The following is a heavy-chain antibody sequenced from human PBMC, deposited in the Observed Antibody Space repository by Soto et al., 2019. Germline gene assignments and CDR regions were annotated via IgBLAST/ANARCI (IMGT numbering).Heavy chain of an antibody. CDR3: ARAAYYGMDV. V-gene: IGHV3-23*01. J-gene: IGHJ6*02. Sequence: PGGSLRLSCIASGFTFSSYAMAWVRQAPGKGLEWVSCISGNGEITHYADSVKGRFTISRDNAKNTLYLQMNSLRDEDTAVYYCARAAYYGMDVWGQGTTVTVS. CDR1: GFTFSSYA. CDR2: ISGNGEIT.